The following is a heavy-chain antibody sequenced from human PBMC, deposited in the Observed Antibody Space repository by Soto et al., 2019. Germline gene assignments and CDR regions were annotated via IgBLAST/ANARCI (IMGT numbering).Heavy chain of an antibody. CDR3: AGFPNYDGMDV. CDR2: ISYEGSNE. D-gene: IGHD2-15*01. CDR1: GFIFRIYG. V-gene: IGHV3-30*03. Sequence: QVQLVESGGGVVQPGRSLRLSCAASGFIFRIYGMHWVRQAPGKGLEWVAVISYEGSNEHYAESVKGRFTISRDNSKNTLYLQMNSLRAEDTAVYYCAGFPNYDGMDVWGQGTTVTVSS. J-gene: IGHJ6*02.